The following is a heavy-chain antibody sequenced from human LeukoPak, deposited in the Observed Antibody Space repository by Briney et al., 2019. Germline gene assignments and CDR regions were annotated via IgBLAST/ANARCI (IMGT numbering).Heavy chain of an antibody. CDR3: AKYVTRETYFGEY. V-gene: IGHV3-30*02. CDR1: GFTFSSYG. J-gene: IGHJ4*02. Sequence: GGSLRLSCAASGFTFSSYGMHWVRQAPGKGLEWVAFIWYDGSNKYYVDSVRGRFTISRDNSENTLYLQMNSLRAEDAAVYYCAKYVTRETYFGEYWGQGTLVAVSS. D-gene: IGHD3-9*01. CDR2: IWYDGSNK.